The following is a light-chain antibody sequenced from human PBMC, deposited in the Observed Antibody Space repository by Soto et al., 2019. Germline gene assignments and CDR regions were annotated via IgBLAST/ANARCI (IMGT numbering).Light chain of an antibody. J-gene: IGKJ1*01. CDR3: QQIYSTPWT. CDR2: SAS. Sequence: DIQMTQSPSSLFASVGDRVTITCRASQSISSYVNWYQQKPGKAPNLLIYSASTLQSGVPSRFTGGGSGTDLSLTINSLEPEDFATYICQQIYSTPWTFGQGTKVEI. V-gene: IGKV1-39*01. CDR1: QSISSY.